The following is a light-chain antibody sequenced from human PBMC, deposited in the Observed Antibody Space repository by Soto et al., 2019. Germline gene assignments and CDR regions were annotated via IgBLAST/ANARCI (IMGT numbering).Light chain of an antibody. CDR3: MPALQTPLG. CDR2: LGS. V-gene: IGKV2-28*01. CDR1: QSLLYSNGYNY. J-gene: IGKJ4*01. Sequence: DIVMTQSPLSLPVTPGEPASISCRSSQSLLYSNGYNYLDWYLQKPGQSPQLLIYLGSNRASGVPDRFSGSGTVTDFTLTLSRVEDEDVGVNYCMPALQTPLGFGGGTKVEIK.